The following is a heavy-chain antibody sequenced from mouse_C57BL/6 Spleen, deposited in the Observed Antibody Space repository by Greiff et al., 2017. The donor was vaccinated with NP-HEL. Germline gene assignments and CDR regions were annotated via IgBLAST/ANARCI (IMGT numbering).Heavy chain of an antibody. V-gene: IGHV1-66*01. CDR1: GYSFTSYY. CDR3: ARGSLYYDYDFYAMDY. CDR2: IYPGSGNT. D-gene: IGHD2-4*01. Sequence: VQLQESGPELVKPGASVKISCKASGYSFTSYYIHWVKQRPGQGLEWIGWIYPGSGNTKYNEKFKGKATLTADTSSSTAYMQLSSLTSEDSAVYYCARGSLYYDYDFYAMDYWGQGTSVTVSS. J-gene: IGHJ4*01.